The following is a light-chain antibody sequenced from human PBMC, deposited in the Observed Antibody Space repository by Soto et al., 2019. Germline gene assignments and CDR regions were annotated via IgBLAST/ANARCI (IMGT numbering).Light chain of an antibody. CDR2: FGS. CDR3: QQADSFPLA. Sequence: DIQMTQSPSSVSASVGDRVTLTCRASQDIGNLLDWYQQKPGKAPKLLIYFGSNLQTGVPSRFSRSGSGTDFTLTISSLQPEELATYYFQQADSFPLAFGRAARVEIK. J-gene: IGKJ4*01. CDR1: QDIGNL. V-gene: IGKV1-12*01.